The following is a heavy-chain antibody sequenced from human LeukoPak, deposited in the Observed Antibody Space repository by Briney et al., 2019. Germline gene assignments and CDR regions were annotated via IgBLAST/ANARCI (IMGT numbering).Heavy chain of an antibody. CDR3: ARVDCSSTSCCRHYYYGMDV. D-gene: IGHD2-2*01. CDR2: ISGSGGST. Sequence: PGGSLRLSCAASGFTFSSYAMSWVRQAPGKGLEWVSAISGSGGSTNYADSVKGRFTISRDNSKNTLYLQMNSLRAEDTAVYYCARVDCSSTSCCRHYYYGMDVWGQGTTVTVSS. J-gene: IGHJ6*02. V-gene: IGHV3-23*01. CDR1: GFTFSSYA.